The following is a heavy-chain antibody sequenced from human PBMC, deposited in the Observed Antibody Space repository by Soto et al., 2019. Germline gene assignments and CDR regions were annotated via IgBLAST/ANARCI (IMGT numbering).Heavy chain of an antibody. V-gene: IGHV3-30*18. CDR2: ISYDGSNK. Sequence: GSLRLSCAASGFTFSSYGMHWVRQAPGKGLEWVAVISYDGSNKYYADSVKGRFTISRDNSKNTLYLQMNSLRAEDTAMYYCAKDLGIAAAYYYYGMDVWGQGTTVTVSS. D-gene: IGHD6-13*01. J-gene: IGHJ6*02. CDR3: AKDLGIAAAYYYYGMDV. CDR1: GFTFSSYG.